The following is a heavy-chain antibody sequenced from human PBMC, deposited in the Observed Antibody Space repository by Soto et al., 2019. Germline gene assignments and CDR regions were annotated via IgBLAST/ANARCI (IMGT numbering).Heavy chain of an antibody. J-gene: IGHJ4*02. CDR1: GYTFTSYA. V-gene: IGHV1-3*01. CDR2: INAGNGNT. Sequence: ASVKVSFKASGYTFTSYAMHWVRQAPGQRLERMGWINAGNGNTKYSQKFQGIVNITRDTSASTAYMELVSLRSEDTAVYYCAIPRGVDTAMVIDYWGQGTLVTVSS. CDR3: AIPRGVDTAMVIDY. D-gene: IGHD5-18*01.